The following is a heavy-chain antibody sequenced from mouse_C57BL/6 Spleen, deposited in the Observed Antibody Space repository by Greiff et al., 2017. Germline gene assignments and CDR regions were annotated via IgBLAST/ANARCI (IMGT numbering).Heavy chain of an antibody. D-gene: IGHD1-1*02. V-gene: IGHV1-55*01. CDR2: IYPGSGST. CDR1: GYTFTSSW. J-gene: IGHJ1*03. Sequence: QVQLQQPGAELVKPGASVKMSCKASGYTFTSSWITWVKQRPGQGLEWIGDIYPGSGSTNYNEKFKSKATLTVDTSSSTAYMQLSSLTSEDSAVYYCASGGKGYFDVWDTGTTVTVSS. CDR3: ASGGKGYFDV.